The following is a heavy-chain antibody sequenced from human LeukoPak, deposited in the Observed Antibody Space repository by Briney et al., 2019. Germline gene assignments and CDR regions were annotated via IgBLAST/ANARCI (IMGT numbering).Heavy chain of an antibody. CDR1: GFTFSNFG. CDR2: IYSGGST. V-gene: IGHV3-NL1*01. J-gene: IGHJ4*02. Sequence: GGSLRLSCAASGFTFSNFGMHWVRQAPGKGLEWVSVIYSGGSTYYADSVKGRFTISRDNSKNTLYLQMNSLRAEDTAVYYCARDNPTTYYFDYWGQGTLVTVSS. CDR3: ARDNPTTYYFDY. D-gene: IGHD4-17*01.